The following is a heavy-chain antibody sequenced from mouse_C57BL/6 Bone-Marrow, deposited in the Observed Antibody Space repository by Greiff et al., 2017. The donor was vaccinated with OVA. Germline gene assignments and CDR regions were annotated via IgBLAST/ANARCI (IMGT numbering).Heavy chain of an antibody. J-gene: IGHJ3*01. CDR1: GYTFTSYW. Sequence: QVQLQQPGAELVKPGASVKMSCKASGYTFTSYWITWVKQRPGQGLEWIGDIHPGSGSTNYNEKFKSKATLTVDTSSSTAYMQLSSLTSEDTAVYYCAIDSSGRSFAYWGQGTLVTVSA. CDR2: IHPGSGST. CDR3: AIDSSGRSFAY. D-gene: IGHD3-2*02. V-gene: IGHV1-55*01.